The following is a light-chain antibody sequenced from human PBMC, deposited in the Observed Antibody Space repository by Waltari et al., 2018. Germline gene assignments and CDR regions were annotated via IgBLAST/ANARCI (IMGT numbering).Light chain of an antibody. Sequence: VLLTQSPASLSVSPGDTVLLSCRASPSVRTTLVWYQQKAGQAPRTLIYVASTRGSGGPSRFSGRGSETDFTLIISSRQSEDAAVYFCQQYYVWPPITFGGGTKLEI. CDR3: QQYYVWPPIT. CDR2: VAS. V-gene: IGKV3-15*01. J-gene: IGKJ4*01. CDR1: PSVRTT.